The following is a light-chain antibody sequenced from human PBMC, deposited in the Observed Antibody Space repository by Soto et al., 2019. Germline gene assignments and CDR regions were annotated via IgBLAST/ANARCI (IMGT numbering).Light chain of an antibody. Sequence: DIPMTQSPSSLSASVGDRVTITCRASQIISSYLNWYQQKPGKAPKFLIYAASSLQSGVPPRFSGSGSGTDFTLTISSLQPEDFATYYCQQSYITPYTFGQGTKLEIK. V-gene: IGKV1-39*01. CDR1: QIISSY. CDR3: QQSYITPYT. CDR2: AAS. J-gene: IGKJ2*01.